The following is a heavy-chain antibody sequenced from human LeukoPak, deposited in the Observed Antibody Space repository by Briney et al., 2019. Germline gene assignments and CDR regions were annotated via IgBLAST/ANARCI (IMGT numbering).Heavy chain of an antibody. V-gene: IGHV3-48*01. CDR2: ISSDFSTI. CDR3: ARDYDSSGLDY. D-gene: IGHD3-22*01. CDR1: GFTFSNYN. Sequence: GGSLRLSCAASGFTFSNYNINWVRQAPGKGLEWVSYISSDFSTIYYADSVKGRFTISRDKANNSLYLQMNSLRAEDTAVYYCARDYDSSGLDYWGQGTLVTVSS. J-gene: IGHJ4*02.